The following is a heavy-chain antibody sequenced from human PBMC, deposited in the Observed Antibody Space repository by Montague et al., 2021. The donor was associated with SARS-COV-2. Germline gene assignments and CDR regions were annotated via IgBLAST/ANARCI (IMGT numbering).Heavy chain of an antibody. Sequence: SETLSLTCSVSGGSICTYYWSWIRQPPGKGLEWIGYIYYSGSTNYNPSLKSRVTISIDTSKNQFSLELSSVTAADMAVYYCASPGGYYTGGSCYYVYWGQGTLVTVSS. V-gene: IGHV4-59*12. CDR2: IYYSGST. CDR3: ASPGGYYTGGSCYYVY. D-gene: IGHD2-15*01. CDR1: GGSICTYY. J-gene: IGHJ4*02.